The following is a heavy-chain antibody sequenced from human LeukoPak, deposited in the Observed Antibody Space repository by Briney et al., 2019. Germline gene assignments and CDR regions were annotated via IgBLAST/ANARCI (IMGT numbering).Heavy chain of an antibody. CDR2: IWYDGSNK. CDR3: IYGYTLDF. V-gene: IGHV3-33*01. Sequence: GGSLRLSCAASGFTFRSYGMHWVRQAPGKGLEWVAVIWYDGSNKYYADSVKGRFTISRDNSKNTLFLQMNSLRAEDTAVYYCIYGYTLDFWGQGTLVTVSS. J-gene: IGHJ4*02. D-gene: IGHD5-18*01. CDR1: GFTFRSYG.